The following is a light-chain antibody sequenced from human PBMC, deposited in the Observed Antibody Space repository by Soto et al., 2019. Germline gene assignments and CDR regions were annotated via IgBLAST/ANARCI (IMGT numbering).Light chain of an antibody. Sequence: QSALTQPPSASGSPVQSVTISCTGTSSDIGGYNYVSWYQQHPGKAPKLIIYEVSKRPSGVPDRFSGSKSGNTASLTVSGLQAEDEADYYCTSYAGSNNLVFAGGTKLTVL. CDR1: SSDIGGYNY. V-gene: IGLV2-8*01. CDR3: TSYAGSNNLV. J-gene: IGLJ3*02. CDR2: EVS.